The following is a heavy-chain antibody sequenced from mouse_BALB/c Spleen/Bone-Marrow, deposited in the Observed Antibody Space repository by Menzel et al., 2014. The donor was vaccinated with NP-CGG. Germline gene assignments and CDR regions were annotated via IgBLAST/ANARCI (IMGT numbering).Heavy chain of an antibody. Sequence: LQQSGASVKISCKASGYAFSSSWMNWVKQRPGQGLEWIGRIYPGDGDTNYNGKFKGKATLTADKSSSTAYMQLSSLTSVDSAVYFCARHAYGNSYWYFDVWGAGTTVTVSS. CDR2: IYPGDGDT. CDR1: GYAFSSSW. V-gene: IGHV1-82*01. D-gene: IGHD2-1*01. J-gene: IGHJ1*01. CDR3: ARHAYGNSYWYFDV.